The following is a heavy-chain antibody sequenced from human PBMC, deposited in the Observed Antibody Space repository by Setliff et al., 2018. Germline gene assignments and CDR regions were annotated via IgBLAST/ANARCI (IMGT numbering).Heavy chain of an antibody. D-gene: IGHD3-16*01. CDR1: GFTFTADG. CDR2: LWSDGINQ. CDR3: ARDLFSRGTTFDY. V-gene: IGHV3-33*01. J-gene: IGHJ4*02. Sequence: TGGSLRLSCAASGFTFTADGLHWVRQAPGKGLEWVAVLWSDGINQYYGESVRGRFTISRDISKKTLYLQMNSLRVEDTAMYYCARDLFSRGTTFDYWGQGTLVTVSS.